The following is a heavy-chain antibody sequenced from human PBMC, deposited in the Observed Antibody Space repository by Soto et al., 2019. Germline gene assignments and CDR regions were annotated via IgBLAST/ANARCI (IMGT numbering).Heavy chain of an antibody. J-gene: IGHJ4*02. D-gene: IGHD2-2*01. Sequence: ESLKISCAASGFTFSSYAMSWVRQAPGKGLEWVSAISGSGGSTYYADSVKGRFTISRDNSKNTLYLQMNSLRAEDTAVYYCANVFVPAARWCYLGYWGQGSLITVSS. V-gene: IGHV3-23*01. CDR2: ISGSGGST. CDR1: GFTFSSYA. CDR3: ANVFVPAARWCYLGY.